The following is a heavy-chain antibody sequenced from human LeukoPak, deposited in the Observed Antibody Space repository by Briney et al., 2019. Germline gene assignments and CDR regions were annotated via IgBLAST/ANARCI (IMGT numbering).Heavy chain of an antibody. V-gene: IGHV3-7*01. Sequence: GGSLRLSCAASGFTFSNYWMTWVRQAPGKGPEWVATIKQDESDQYYVDSVKGRFTISRDNAKNSLYLQMNSLGAEDTAVYYCGRITMRWGDYWGQGTLVTVSS. CDR2: IKQDESDQ. CDR1: GFTFSNYW. D-gene: IGHD5-24*01. CDR3: GRITMRWGDY. J-gene: IGHJ4*02.